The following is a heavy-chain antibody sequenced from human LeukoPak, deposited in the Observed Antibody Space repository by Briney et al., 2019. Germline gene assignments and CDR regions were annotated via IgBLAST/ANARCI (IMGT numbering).Heavy chain of an antibody. CDR2: IYYSVST. Sequence: PSETLSLTCIVSGGSISSSSYYWGWIRQPPGKGLEWIGSIYYSVSTYYNPSLKSRVTISVDTSKNQFSLKLSSVTAADTAVYYCGTTWYSGSYYSGALEDYWGQGTLVIVSS. D-gene: IGHD1-26*01. V-gene: IGHV4-39*01. CDR3: GTTWYSGSYYSGALEDY. J-gene: IGHJ4*02. CDR1: GGSISSSSYY.